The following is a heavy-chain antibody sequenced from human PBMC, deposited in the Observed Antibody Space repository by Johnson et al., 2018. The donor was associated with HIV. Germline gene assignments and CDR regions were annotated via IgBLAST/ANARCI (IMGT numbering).Heavy chain of an antibody. J-gene: IGHJ3*02. Sequence: VQLVESGGGLVQPGGSLRLSCVASGFTFSDYYMTWVRQAPGKGLEWVSTISGDAGSTYYADSVRGRFTLSRDNSKNILFLQMNSLRAEDTAVYYCARGKKQWLDEDAFDIWGQGTMVTVSS. V-gene: IGHV3-23*04. CDR2: ISGDAGST. CDR1: GFTFSDYY. D-gene: IGHD6-19*01. CDR3: ARGKKQWLDEDAFDI.